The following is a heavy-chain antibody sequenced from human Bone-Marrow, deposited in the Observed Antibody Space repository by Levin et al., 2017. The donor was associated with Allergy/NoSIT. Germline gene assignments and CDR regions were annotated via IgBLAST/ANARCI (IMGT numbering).Heavy chain of an antibody. J-gene: IGHJ4*02. Sequence: GASVKVSCKASGYTFTGYYMHWVRQAPGQGLEWMGWINPNSGGTNYAQKFQGRVTMTRDTSISTAYMELSRLRSDDTAVYYCAVLGYCSGGSCYSLDYWGQGTLVTVSS. D-gene: IGHD2-15*01. CDR3: AVLGYCSGGSCYSLDY. CDR1: GYTFTGYY. CDR2: INPNSGGT. V-gene: IGHV1-2*02.